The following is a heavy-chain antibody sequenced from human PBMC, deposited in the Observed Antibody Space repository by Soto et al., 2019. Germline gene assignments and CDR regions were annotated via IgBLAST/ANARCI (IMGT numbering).Heavy chain of an antibody. CDR1: GYTFTSYG. Sequence: VASVKVSCKASGYTFTSYGISWVRQAPGQGLEWMGWISAYNGNTNYAQKLQGRVTMTTDTSTSTAYMELRSLRSDDTAVYYCAREKTVGDPTRFDYWGQGTLVTVSS. V-gene: IGHV1-18*01. CDR3: AREKTVGDPTRFDY. D-gene: IGHD4-17*01. J-gene: IGHJ4*02. CDR2: ISAYNGNT.